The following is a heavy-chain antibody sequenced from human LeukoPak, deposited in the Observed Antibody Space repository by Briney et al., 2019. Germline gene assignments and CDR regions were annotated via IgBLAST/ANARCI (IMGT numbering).Heavy chain of an antibody. Sequence: SETLSLTCSVSGDSISSYYWSWIRQPPGKGLEWIGYIYYRGSTNYNSSLKSRATISVDTSKNQFSLNLSSVTAADTAVYYCARAGSGWSFDYWRQGTLVTVSS. CDR2: IYYRGST. CDR3: ARAGSGWSFDY. CDR1: GDSISSYY. D-gene: IGHD6-19*01. V-gene: IGHV4-59*01. J-gene: IGHJ4*02.